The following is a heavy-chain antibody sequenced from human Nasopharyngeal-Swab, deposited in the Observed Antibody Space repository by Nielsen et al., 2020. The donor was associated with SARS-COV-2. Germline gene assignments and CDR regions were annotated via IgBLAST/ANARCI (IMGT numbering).Heavy chain of an antibody. CDR3: ARSLGGSYYSGLDY. Sequence: GESLKISCAASGFTFTNYAMNWVRQAPGKGLEWVSTISGRGRSPHYADSVKGRFTISRDNSKNTLYLQMNSLRAEDTAVYYCARSLGGSYYSGLDYWGQGTLVTVSS. J-gene: IGHJ4*02. CDR2: ISGRGRSP. CDR1: GFTFTNYA. V-gene: IGHV3-23*01. D-gene: IGHD1-26*01.